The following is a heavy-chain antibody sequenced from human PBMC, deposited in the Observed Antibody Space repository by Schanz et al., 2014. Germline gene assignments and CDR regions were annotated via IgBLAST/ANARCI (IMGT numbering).Heavy chain of an antibody. CDR1: GFTLSSYG. V-gene: IGHV3-33*01. CDR2: IWFDGTNK. Sequence: QVQLVESGGGVVQPWRSLRLSCSASGFTLSSYGMHWVRQAPGKGLEWLAVIWFDGTNKYNADSVKGRFTISRDTSKNTLYLLLNSLRAEDTAVYYCARDQYYFGSGNPFDIWGQGTMDTVSP. D-gene: IGHD3-10*01. J-gene: IGHJ3*02. CDR3: ARDQYYFGSGNPFDI.